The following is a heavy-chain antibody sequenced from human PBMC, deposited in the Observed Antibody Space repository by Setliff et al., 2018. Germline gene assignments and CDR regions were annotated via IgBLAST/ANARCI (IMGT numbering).Heavy chain of an antibody. CDR1: GFTFSSYE. CDR3: ARDRGAARPWVWFDP. V-gene: IGHV3-48*03. J-gene: IGHJ5*02. CDR2: ISSSGSTI. D-gene: IGHD6-6*01. Sequence: GGSLRLSCAASGFTFSSYEMNWVRQAPGKGLEWVSYISSSGSTIFYADSVKGRFTISRDNAKKSLYLQMNSLRAEDTAVYYCARDRGAARPWVWFDPWGQGTLVTVSS.